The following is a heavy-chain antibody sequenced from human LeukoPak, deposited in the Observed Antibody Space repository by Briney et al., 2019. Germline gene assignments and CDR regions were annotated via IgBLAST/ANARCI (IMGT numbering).Heavy chain of an antibody. Sequence: SETLSLTCTVSGGSISSYYWSWIRQPAGKGLEWIGRIYTSGSTNYNPSLKSRVTISVDKSENQFSLKLSSVTAADTAVYYCARDPLLLWYFDLWGRGTLVTVSS. D-gene: IGHD1-26*01. J-gene: IGHJ2*01. V-gene: IGHV4-4*07. CDR1: GGSISSYY. CDR2: IYTSGST. CDR3: ARDPLLLWYFDL.